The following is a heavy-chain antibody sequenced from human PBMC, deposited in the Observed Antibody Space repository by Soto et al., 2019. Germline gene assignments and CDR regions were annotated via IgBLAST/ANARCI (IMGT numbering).Heavy chain of an antibody. J-gene: IGHJ5*02. Sequence: SETLSLTCTVSGGSISRYYWSWIRQPPGKGLEWIGYIYYSGSTNYNPSLKSRVTISVDTSKNQFTLKLSSVTAADTAVYYCARGGDSSGYYPFDPWGQGTLVTVSS. D-gene: IGHD3-22*01. CDR2: IYYSGST. V-gene: IGHV4-59*01. CDR3: ARGGDSSGYYPFDP. CDR1: GGSISRYY.